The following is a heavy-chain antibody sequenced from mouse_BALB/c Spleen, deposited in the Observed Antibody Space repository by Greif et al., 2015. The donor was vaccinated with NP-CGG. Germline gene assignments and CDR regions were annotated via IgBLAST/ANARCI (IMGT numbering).Heavy chain of an antibody. Sequence: EVQLQQSGAELVKPGASVKLSCTASGFNIKDTYMHWVKQRPEQGLEWIGRIGPANGNTKYDPKFQGKATITADRSSNTAYLLLSSLTSEDTAVYYCARLGQRDYWGQGTTLTVSS. D-gene: IGHD4-1*01. CDR2: IGPANGNT. J-gene: IGHJ2*01. CDR3: ARLGQRDY. CDR1: GFNIKDTY. V-gene: IGHV14-3*02.